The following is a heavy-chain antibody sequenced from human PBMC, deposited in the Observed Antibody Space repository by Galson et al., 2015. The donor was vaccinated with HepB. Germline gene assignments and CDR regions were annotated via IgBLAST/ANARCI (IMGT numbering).Heavy chain of an antibody. Sequence: SVKVSCKAYGDTCSSCGISWVRQAPGQGLEWMGWISSYNGHTNYAQKFQGRVTMTTDTPTRTAYMELRSLGFDDTALYYCAGANYRHISGWGDFDYWGQGTRGTVSS. CDR1: GDTCSSCG. D-gene: IGHD6-19*01. J-gene: IGHJ4*02. CDR3: AGANYRHISGWGDFDY. V-gene: IGHV1-18*01. CDR2: ISSYNGHT.